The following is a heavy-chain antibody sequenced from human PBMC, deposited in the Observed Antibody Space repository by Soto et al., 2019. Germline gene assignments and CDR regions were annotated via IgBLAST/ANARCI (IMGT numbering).Heavy chain of an antibody. Sequence: EVQLLDSGGGLVQPGGSLRLSCAASGFTFRTYAMSWVRQAPGKGLEWVSTICDSGTTYYANSVKGRFTISRDNSRNTLDLQMNSLRIEDTAVYYCARGGEGSCSRTSCPCFCDSWGQGTLVTVSS. V-gene: IGHV3-23*01. CDR1: GFTFRTYA. J-gene: IGHJ1*01. D-gene: IGHD2-2*01. CDR2: ICDSGTT. CDR3: ARGGEGSCSRTSCPCFCDS.